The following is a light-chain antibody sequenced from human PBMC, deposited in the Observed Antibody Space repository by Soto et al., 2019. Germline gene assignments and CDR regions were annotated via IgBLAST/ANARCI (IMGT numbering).Light chain of an antibody. CDR3: QQYESSWT. CDR2: GAS. J-gene: IGKJ1*01. V-gene: IGKV3-20*01. CDR1: QSISSTF. Sequence: EIVLTQSPGTLSLSPGERATLSCRASQSISSTFLAWYQHKPGQAPKVVMYGASRRATGIPDRFSGSGSGTDFTITISRLEPEDFAVYYCQQYESSWTFGQGTKVEMK.